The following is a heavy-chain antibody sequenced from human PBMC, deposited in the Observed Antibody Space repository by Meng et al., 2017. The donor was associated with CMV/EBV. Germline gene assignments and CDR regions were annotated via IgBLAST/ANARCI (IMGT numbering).Heavy chain of an antibody. CDR1: GFTFSSYS. V-gene: IGHV3-48*04. J-gene: IGHJ6*01. Sequence: GGSLRLSCAASGFTFSSYSMNWVRQAPGKGLEWVSYISSSSSTIYYADSVKGRFTISRDNAKNSLYLQMNSLRAEDTAVYYCARDIALEGDTYPMDVWGQGTTVTVSS. CDR2: ISSSSSTI. CDR3: ARDIALEGDTYPMDV. D-gene: IGHD1-26*01.